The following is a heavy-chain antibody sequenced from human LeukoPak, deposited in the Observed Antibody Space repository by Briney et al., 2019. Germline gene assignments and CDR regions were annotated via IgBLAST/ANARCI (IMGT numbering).Heavy chain of an antibody. J-gene: IGHJ4*02. Sequence: GSLRLSCAASGFTFSRYAMSWVRQAPGKGLEWVSAISGSGGTTYYADSVKGRFTIPRDNSKSTLYLQMNSLRAEDTAVYYCAKEDCGVDCSTFDYWGQGTLVTVSS. V-gene: IGHV3-23*01. CDR3: AKEDCGVDCSTFDY. CDR2: ISGSGGTT. D-gene: IGHD2-21*02. CDR1: GFTFSRYA.